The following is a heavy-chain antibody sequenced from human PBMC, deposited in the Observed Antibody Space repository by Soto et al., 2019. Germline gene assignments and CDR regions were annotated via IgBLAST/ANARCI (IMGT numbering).Heavy chain of an antibody. CDR3: TTGRDDLLY. J-gene: IGHJ4*02. D-gene: IGHD1-26*01. CDR2: IKSKTDGGTT. V-gene: IGHV3-15*07. Sequence: EVQLVESGGGLVKPGGSLRLSCAVSGFTFDKVWMNWVRQAPGKGLEWVGRIKSKTDGGTTDYAAPVKGRFTISRXXXXXMLYLQMNSLKTEDTGMYFCTTGRDDLLYWGQGTLVTVSS. CDR1: GFTFDKVW.